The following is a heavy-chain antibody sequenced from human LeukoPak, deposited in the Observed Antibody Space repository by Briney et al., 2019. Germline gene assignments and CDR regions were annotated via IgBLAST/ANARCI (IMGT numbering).Heavy chain of an antibody. CDR3: ARRKDFDWLLYSFDY. D-gene: IGHD3-9*01. Sequence: ASVKVSCKASGYTFTSYGISWVRQAPGLGLEWMGWISAYNGNTNYAQKFQGRVTMTRDTSISTAYMELSRLRSDDTAVYYCARRKDFDWLLYSFDYWGQGTLVTVSS. V-gene: IGHV1-18*01. CDR2: ISAYNGNT. CDR1: GYTFTSYG. J-gene: IGHJ4*02.